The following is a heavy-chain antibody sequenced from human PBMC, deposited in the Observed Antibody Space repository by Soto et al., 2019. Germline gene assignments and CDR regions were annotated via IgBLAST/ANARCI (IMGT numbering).Heavy chain of an antibody. CDR1: GGSISSYY. CDR3: ARRYSSAFDI. J-gene: IGHJ3*02. CDR2: IYYSGST. D-gene: IGHD6-13*01. Sequence: QVQLQESGPGLVKPSETLSLTCTVSGGSISSYYWSWIRQPPGKGLEWIGYIYYSGSTNYNPSLTCRVTISVDTSKNQFSLKLSSVTAADTAVYYCARRYSSAFDIWGQGTMVTVSS. V-gene: IGHV4-59*08.